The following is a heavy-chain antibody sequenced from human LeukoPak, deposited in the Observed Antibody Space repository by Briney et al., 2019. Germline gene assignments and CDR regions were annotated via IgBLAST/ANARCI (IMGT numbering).Heavy chain of an antibody. CDR3: ARAMGVVTHFDY. Sequence: SETQSLTCTVSGASISSYYWNWIRQPPGKGLEWIGYIYFTGSTNYNPSLKSRVTMSVDTSKNQFSLKLSSVTAADTAVYYCARAMGVVTHFDYWGQGTLVTVSS. J-gene: IGHJ4*02. CDR2: IYFTGST. CDR1: GASISSYY. D-gene: IGHD3-16*01. V-gene: IGHV4-59*01.